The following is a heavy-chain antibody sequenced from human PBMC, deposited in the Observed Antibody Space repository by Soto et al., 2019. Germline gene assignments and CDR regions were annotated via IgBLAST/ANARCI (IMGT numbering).Heavy chain of an antibody. Sequence: WVSLRLSCAASGCTFSSYSMNWVRQAPGKGLEWVSSISSSSSYIYYTDSVKGRFTISRDNAKNSLYLQMNSLRAEDTAVYYCARDSVLAALTGTYYYYGMDVWGQGTTVTVSS. V-gene: IGHV3-21*01. CDR1: GCTFSSYS. D-gene: IGHD1-20*01. CDR3: ARDSVLAALTGTYYYYGMDV. J-gene: IGHJ6*02. CDR2: ISSSSSYI.